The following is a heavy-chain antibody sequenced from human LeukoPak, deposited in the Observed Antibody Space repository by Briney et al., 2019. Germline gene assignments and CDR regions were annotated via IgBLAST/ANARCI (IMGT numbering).Heavy chain of an antibody. CDR1: GYSISSGYY. CDR2: IYHSGST. J-gene: IGHJ6*03. D-gene: IGHD6-13*01. Sequence: PSETLSLTCTVSGYSISSGYYWGWIRQPPGKGLEWIGSIYHSGSTYYNPSLKSRVTISVDTSKNQFSLKLSSVTAADTAVYYCARVETGIAEDYRYYYYMDVWGKGTTVTVSS. CDR3: ARVETGIAEDYRYYYYMDV. V-gene: IGHV4-38-2*02.